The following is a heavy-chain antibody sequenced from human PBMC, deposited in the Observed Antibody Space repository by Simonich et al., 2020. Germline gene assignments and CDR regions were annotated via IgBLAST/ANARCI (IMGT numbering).Heavy chain of an antibody. Sequence: HVQLVQSGAEVKKPVASVKVSCKASGYTFTGYYMHWVRQAPGQGLELMGWINTNSGGTNYAKRFQGRVTMTRDTAISEAYMGQSRMRSDDTATYYRAGGAQPGDSYYMAVWGKGTTATVYS. V-gene: IGHV1-2*02. D-gene: IGHD2-15*01. J-gene: IGHJ6*03. CDR2: INTNSGGT. CDR1: GYTFTGYY. CDR3: AGGAQPGDSYYMAV.